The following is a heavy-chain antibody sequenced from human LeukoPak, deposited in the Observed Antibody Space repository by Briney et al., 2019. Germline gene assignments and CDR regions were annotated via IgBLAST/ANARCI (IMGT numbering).Heavy chain of an antibody. CDR3: ARDEVVVVVAATGSWFDP. Sequence: APVKVSCKASGYTFTSYGISWVRQAPGQGLEWMGWISAYNGNTNYAQKLQGRVTMTTDTSTSTAYMELRSLRSDDTAVYYCARDEVVVVVAATGSWFDPWGQGTLVTVSS. D-gene: IGHD2-15*01. CDR2: ISAYNGNT. CDR1: GYTFTSYG. V-gene: IGHV1-18*01. J-gene: IGHJ5*02.